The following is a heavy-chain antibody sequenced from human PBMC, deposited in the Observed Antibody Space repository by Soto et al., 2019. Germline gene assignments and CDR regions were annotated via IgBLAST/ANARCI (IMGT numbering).Heavy chain of an antibody. CDR1: GGSISSFNYF. J-gene: IGHJ5*02. Sequence: QLQLQESGPGLVKPSETLSLTCTVSGGSISSFNYFWGWIRQPPGKGLEGIGSVYYSGNTYYNPSLQSRLTISVYTSKKQCTLTLRSVAAAVPAVYYCARGGGSTFNWFEPWGQGTLVTVSP. D-gene: IGHD2-15*01. CDR2: VYYSGNT. V-gene: IGHV4-39*01. CDR3: ARGGGSTFNWFEP.